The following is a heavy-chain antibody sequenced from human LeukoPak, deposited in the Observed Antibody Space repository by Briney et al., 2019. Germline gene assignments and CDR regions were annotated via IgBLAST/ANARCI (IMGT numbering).Heavy chain of an antibody. J-gene: IGHJ5*02. CDR1: GYTFTSYG. D-gene: IGHD3-22*01. V-gene: IGHV1-18*01. CDR3: ARDPATTTYYYDSSGYPRWFDP. Sequence: ASVKVSCKASGYTFTSYGISWVRQAPGQGLEWMGWISAYSGNTNYAQKLQGRVTMTTDTSTSTAYMELRSLRSDDTAVYYCARDPATTTYYYDSSGYPRWFDPWGQGTLVTVSS. CDR2: ISAYSGNT.